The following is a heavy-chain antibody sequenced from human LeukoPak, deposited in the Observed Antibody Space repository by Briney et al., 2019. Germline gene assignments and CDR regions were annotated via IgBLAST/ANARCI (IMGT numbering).Heavy chain of an antibody. Sequence: ETLSLTCTVSGGSISSYYWSWIRQPPGKGLEWIGYIYYSGSTNYNPSLKSRVTISVDTSKNQFSLKLSSVTAADTAVYYCARDREAVGVDYWGQGTLVTVSS. CDR3: ARDREAVGVDY. CDR1: GGSISSYY. D-gene: IGHD6-19*01. J-gene: IGHJ4*02. V-gene: IGHV4-59*01. CDR2: IYYSGST.